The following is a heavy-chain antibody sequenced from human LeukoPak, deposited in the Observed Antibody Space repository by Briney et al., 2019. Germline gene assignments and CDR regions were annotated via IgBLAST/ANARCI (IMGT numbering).Heavy chain of an antibody. CDR3: ARHRTASDY. V-gene: IGHV3-21*06. J-gene: IGHJ4*02. Sequence: KAGGSLRLSCAASGFTFSDSSMTWVRQAPGKGLEWVSSITTSSSYIYFADSLKGRFTISRDNAKNSLYLQMTSLRADDTAVYYCARHRTASDYWGQGTLVTVSS. CDR2: ITTSSSYI. CDR1: GFTFSDSS. D-gene: IGHD3-16*02.